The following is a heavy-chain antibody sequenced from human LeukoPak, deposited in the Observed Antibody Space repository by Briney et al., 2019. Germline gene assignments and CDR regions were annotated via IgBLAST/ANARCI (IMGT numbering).Heavy chain of an antibody. Sequence: PSETLSLTCTVSGGSISSYYWSWIWQPPGKGLEWIGYIYYSESTKYNPSLKSRLTISEDTSKNQFSLRLSSVTAADTAVYYCARGIFGMVINGFDIWGQGTMVTVSS. J-gene: IGHJ3*02. V-gene: IGHV4-59*01. CDR1: GGSISSYY. CDR3: ARGIFGMVINGFDI. D-gene: IGHD3-3*01. CDR2: IYYSEST.